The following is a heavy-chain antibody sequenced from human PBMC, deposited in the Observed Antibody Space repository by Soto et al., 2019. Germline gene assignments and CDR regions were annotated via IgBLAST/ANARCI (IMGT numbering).Heavy chain of an antibody. CDR1: GFTFTSYG. V-gene: IGHV3-33*01. CDR2: IWSDGSNR. J-gene: IGHJ3*02. CDR3: ARDPPEDSRGYFALDI. D-gene: IGHD3-22*01. Sequence: QVQLVESGGGVVQPGRSLRLSCAASGFTFTSYGMHWVRQAPGKGLEWVAAIWSDGSNRYNGDSVKGRFTISRDNSKNTLYLPMNSLRAEDTAGYYCARDPPEDSRGYFALDIWGQGTMVTVSS.